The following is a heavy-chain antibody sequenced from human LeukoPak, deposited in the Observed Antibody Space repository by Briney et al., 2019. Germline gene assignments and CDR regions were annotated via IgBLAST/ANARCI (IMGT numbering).Heavy chain of an antibody. CDR1: GFTFSSYS. Sequence: GGSLRLSCAASGFTFSSYSMNWVRQAPGKGLEWVSSISSSSTYIYYADSVKGRFTISRDNAKNSLYLQMNSLRAEDTAVYYCARVGYGDRDWYFDLWGRGTLVTVSS. CDR2: ISSSSTYI. J-gene: IGHJ2*01. V-gene: IGHV3-21*04. CDR3: ARVGYGDRDWYFDL. D-gene: IGHD4-17*01.